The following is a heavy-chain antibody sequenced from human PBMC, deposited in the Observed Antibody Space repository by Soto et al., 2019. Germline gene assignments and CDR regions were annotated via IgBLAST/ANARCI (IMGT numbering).Heavy chain of an antibody. CDR1: GYSIRSGYF. D-gene: IGHD1-26*01. J-gene: IGHJ6*02. V-gene: IGHV4-34*12. CDR2: IIHSEST. Sequence: PSETLSLTCAVSGYSIRSGYFWSWVRQPPGKGLEWIGEIIHSESTKYNPSLKSRVTISVDTSKNQFSLKLSSVTAADTAVYYCARQRPTDGRWEFANYYGMDVWGQGTPVTVS. CDR3: ARQRPTDGRWEFANYYGMDV.